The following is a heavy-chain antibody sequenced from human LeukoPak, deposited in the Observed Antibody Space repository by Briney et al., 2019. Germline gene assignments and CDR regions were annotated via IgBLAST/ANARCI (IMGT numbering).Heavy chain of an antibody. CDR2: IYDSGNT. V-gene: IGHV4-59*01. D-gene: IGHD5-18*01. CDR3: ARTEQLWLKVDD. Sequence: SETLPLTCTVSGGSISSYHWSWIRQPPGKGLEWIGYIYDSGNTNYNPSLKSRVTISVDTSKNQFSLKMRSVTAADTAVYYCARTEQLWLKVDDWGQGTLVTVSS. CDR1: GGSISSYH. J-gene: IGHJ4*02.